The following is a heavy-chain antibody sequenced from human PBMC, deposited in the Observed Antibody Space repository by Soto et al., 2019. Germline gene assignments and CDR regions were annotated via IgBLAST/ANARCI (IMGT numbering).Heavy chain of an antibody. CDR1: GFTFSSYS. D-gene: IGHD3-22*01. V-gene: IGHV3-48*02. CDR3: ARDSSYVPDYYESSGYTGDAFDI. CDR2: ISSSSSTI. J-gene: IGHJ3*02. Sequence: GGSLRLSCAASGFTFSSYSMNWVRQAPGKGLEWVSYISSSSSTIYYADSVKGRFTISRDNAKNSLYLQMNSLRDEDTAVYYCARDSSYVPDYYESSGYTGDAFDIWGQGTMVIVSS.